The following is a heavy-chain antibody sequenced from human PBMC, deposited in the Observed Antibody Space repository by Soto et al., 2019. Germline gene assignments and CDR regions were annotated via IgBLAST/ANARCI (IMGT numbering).Heavy chain of an antibody. CDR3: ALTIAVAGYFDY. CDR2: IYWDNDK. CDR1: GFSLSTSGVG. D-gene: IGHD6-19*01. J-gene: IGHJ4*02. V-gene: IGHV2-5*02. Sequence: QITLKESGPTLVKPTQTLTLTCTFSGFSLSTSGVGVGWIRQPPGKALEWLALIYWDNDKRYSPSLKSRLTITKDTSKNQVVLTMTNMDPVDTATYYCALTIAVAGYFDYWGQGTLVTVSS.